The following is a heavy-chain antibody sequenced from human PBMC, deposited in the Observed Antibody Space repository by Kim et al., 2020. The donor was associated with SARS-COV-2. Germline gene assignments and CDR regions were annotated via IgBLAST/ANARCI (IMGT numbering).Heavy chain of an antibody. V-gene: IGHV4-30-4*01. CDR2: IYYSGST. D-gene: IGHD6-19*01. CDR3: ARDGVGDSSGWYFGY. J-gene: IGHJ4*02. CDR1: GGSISSGDYY. Sequence: SETLSLTCTVSGGSISSGDYYWSWIRQPPGKGLEWIGYIYYSGSTYYNPSLKSRVTISVDTSKNQFSLKLSSVTAADTAVYYCARDGVGDSSGWYFGYWGQGTLVTVSS.